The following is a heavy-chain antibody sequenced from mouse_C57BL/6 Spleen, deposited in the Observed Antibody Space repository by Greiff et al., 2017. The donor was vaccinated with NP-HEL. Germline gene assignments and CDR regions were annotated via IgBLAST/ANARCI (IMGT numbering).Heavy chain of an antibody. CDR2: IHPNSGST. Sequence: QVQLQQPGAELVKPGASVKLSCKASGYTFTSYWMHWVKQRPGQGLEWIGMIHPNSGSTNYNEKFKRKATLTVDQSSSTAYMQLSSLTSEDSAVYYCARTPIYYGSPYWYFDVWGTGTTVTVSS. J-gene: IGHJ1*03. CDR1: GYTFTSYW. CDR3: ARTPIYYGSPYWYFDV. V-gene: IGHV1-64*01. D-gene: IGHD1-1*01.